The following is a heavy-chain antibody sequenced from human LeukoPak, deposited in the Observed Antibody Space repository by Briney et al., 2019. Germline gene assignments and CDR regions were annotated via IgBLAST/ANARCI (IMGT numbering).Heavy chain of an antibody. D-gene: IGHD2-2*01. J-gene: IGHJ6*02. Sequence: GKSLRLSCAASGFTFSGYPIHWVRQAPGKGLEWVAVISYDGSNKYYADSVKGRFTISRDNSKNTLYLQMNSLRAKDTAVYYCARDEGYCSRTSCYGASKDMDVWGQGTAVIVSS. CDR3: ARDEGYCSRTSCYGASKDMDV. CDR1: GFTFSGYP. CDR2: ISYDGSNK. V-gene: IGHV3-30-3*01.